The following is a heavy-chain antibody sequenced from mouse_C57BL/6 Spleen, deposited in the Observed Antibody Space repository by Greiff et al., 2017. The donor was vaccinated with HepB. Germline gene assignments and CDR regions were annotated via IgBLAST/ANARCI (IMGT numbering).Heavy chain of an antibody. CDR3: ARSTIVTTIDY. Sequence: VKLMESGAELVKPGASVKISCKASGYAFSSYWMNWVKPRPGKGLEWIGQIYPGDGDTNYNGKFKGQATLTADKSSSTAYMLLSSLTSEDSAVYCCARSTIVTTIDYWGQGTTLTVSS. CDR1: GYAFSSYW. V-gene: IGHV1-80*01. CDR2: IYPGDGDT. D-gene: IGHD2-5*01. J-gene: IGHJ2*01.